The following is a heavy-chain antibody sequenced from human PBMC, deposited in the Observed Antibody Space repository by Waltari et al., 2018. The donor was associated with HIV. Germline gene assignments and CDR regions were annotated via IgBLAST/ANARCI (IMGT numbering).Heavy chain of an antibody. CDR1: GYTFSTYD. Sequence: QVQLVQSGAAVKKPGASVMVSCKASGYTFSTYDITWVRQATGQGLEWMGWMNPNSGNTGYAQKFQGRVNMTRNSSIRTAYMELSSLRSDDTAVYYCSRGLHCTATSCLLYHGMDVWGQGTAVSVSS. J-gene: IGHJ6*02. V-gene: IGHV1-8*01. CDR2: MNPNSGNT. D-gene: IGHD2-2*01. CDR3: SRGLHCTATSCLLYHGMDV.